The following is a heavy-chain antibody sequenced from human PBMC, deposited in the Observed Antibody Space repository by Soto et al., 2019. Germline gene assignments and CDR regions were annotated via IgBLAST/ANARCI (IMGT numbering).Heavy chain of an antibody. CDR3: ARPPVIDIVVPPDY. J-gene: IGHJ4*02. D-gene: IGHD2-15*01. Sequence: GGSLRLSCVASGLTVSGKKYMAWVRQAPGKGPEWVAVISYDGSNKHYADSVKGRFTISRDNSKNTLYLQMNSLRAEDTAVYYCARPPVIDIVVPPDYWGQGTLVTVSS. CDR2: ISYDGSNK. CDR1: GLTVSGK. V-gene: IGHV3-30*03.